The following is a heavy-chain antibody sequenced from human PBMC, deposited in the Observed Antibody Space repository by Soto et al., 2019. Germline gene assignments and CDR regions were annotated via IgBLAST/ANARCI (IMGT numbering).Heavy chain of an antibody. CDR2: ISYDGSNK. V-gene: IGHV3-30-3*01. CDR3: AKDRITMIVVVPEYFQH. J-gene: IGHJ1*01. CDR1: GFTFSSYA. Sequence: QVQLVESGGGVVQPGRSLRLSCAASGFTFSSYAMHWVRQAPGKGLEWVAVISYDGSNKYYADSVKGRFTISRDNSKNTLYLQMNSLRAEDTAVYYCAKDRITMIVVVPEYFQHWGQGTLVTVSS. D-gene: IGHD3-22*01.